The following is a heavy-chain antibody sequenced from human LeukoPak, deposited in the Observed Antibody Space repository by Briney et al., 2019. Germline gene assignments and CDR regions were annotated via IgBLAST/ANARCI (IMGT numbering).Heavy chain of an antibody. CDR1: GFTFSSYA. Sequence: PGGSLRLSCAASGFTFSSYAMSWVRQAPGKGLEWVSAISGSGGSTYYADSVKGRFTISRDNSKNTLYLQMNSLRAEDTAVYYCAKLIVVVAAIGITGTTYFDYWGQGTLVTVSS. CDR2: ISGSGGST. J-gene: IGHJ4*02. CDR3: AKLIVVVAAIGITGTTYFDY. D-gene: IGHD2-15*01. V-gene: IGHV3-23*01.